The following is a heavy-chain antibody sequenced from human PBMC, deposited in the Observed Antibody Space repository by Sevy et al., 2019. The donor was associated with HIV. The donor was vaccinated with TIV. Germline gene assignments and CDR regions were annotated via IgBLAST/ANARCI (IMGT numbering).Heavy chain of an antibody. V-gene: IGHV3-9*01. J-gene: IGHJ4*02. CDR3: ARKKTEGSGSRGGFDY. CDR1: GFTFDDYA. Sequence: GGSLRLSCAASGFTFDDYAMHWVRQAPGKGLEWVSGISWNSGSIGYADSVKGRFTISRDNAKNSLYLQMNSLRAEDTAVYYCARKKTEGSGSRGGFDYWGQGTLVTVSS. CDR2: ISWNSGSI. D-gene: IGHD3-10*01.